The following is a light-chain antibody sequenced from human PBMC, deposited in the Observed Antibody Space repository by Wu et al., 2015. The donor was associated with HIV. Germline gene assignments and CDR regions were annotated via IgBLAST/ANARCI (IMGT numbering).Light chain of an antibody. J-gene: IGKJ1*01. V-gene: IGKV3-20*01. CDR2: GAS. Sequence: EILLTQSPGTLSLSPGERATLSCRASQSVNSDYLAWYQQKHGQAPRLLIYGASSRATGIPDRFSGSGSGTDFTLAISRLEPEDIAVYYCQQYGSSPRTFGQGTKGGNQT. CDR1: QSVNSDY. CDR3: QQYGSSPRT.